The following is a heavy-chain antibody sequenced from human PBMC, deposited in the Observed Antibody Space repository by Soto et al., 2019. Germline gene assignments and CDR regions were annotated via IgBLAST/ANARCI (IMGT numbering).Heavy chain of an antibody. CDR3: ARTCRSGGSCYLEY. D-gene: IGHD2-15*01. V-gene: IGHV1-18*01. CDR1: GYRFSSFG. J-gene: IGHJ4*02. CDR2: VSVPSGDT. Sequence: GSVKVYCKASGYRFSSFGISLVRQAPGQGLEWVGWVSVPSGDTSSAQNFQGRVTVTTDTSTSTAYMEVGSLRSDDTAVYYCARTCRSGGSCYLEYWGEGTLVTVSS.